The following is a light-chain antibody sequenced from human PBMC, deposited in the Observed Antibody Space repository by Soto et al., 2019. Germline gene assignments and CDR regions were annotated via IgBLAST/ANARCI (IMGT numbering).Light chain of an antibody. V-gene: IGLV2-14*01. Sequence: QSALTQPASVSGSPGQSITISCTGTSSDVGGYNYVSWYQQHPGKAPKLMIYDVSNRPSGVSNRFSGSKSVITASLTISGLQAEDEADYYCSSYTSSSTLRVFGGGTKLTVL. CDR3: SSYTSSSTLRV. J-gene: IGLJ2*01. CDR1: SSDVGGYNY. CDR2: DVS.